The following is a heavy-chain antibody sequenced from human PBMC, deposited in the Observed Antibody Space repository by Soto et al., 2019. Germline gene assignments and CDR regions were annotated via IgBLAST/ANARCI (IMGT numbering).Heavy chain of an antibody. CDR2: IKEDGSEK. Sequence: EVQLVESGGGLVQPGGSLRLSCADSGFFLRNYWMSWVRQAPGMGLQWVASIKEDGSEKYYVDPVKGRFTISRENAKNSLYLQMNSLRAEDTAVYYCARYRSLDPWGQGILVTVSS. CDR3: ARYRSLDP. V-gene: IGHV3-7*03. J-gene: IGHJ5*02. CDR1: GFFLRNYW. D-gene: IGHD3-16*02.